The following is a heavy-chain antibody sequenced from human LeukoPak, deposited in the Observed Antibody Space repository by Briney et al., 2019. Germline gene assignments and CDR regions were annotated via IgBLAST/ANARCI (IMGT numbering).Heavy chain of an antibody. CDR1: GGSISSSSYY. Sequence: NSSETLSLTCTVSGGSISSSSYYWGWIRQPPGKGLEWIGSIYYSGSTYYNPSLKSRVTISVDTSKNQFSLKLSSVTAADTAVYYCARHTVIVGATGRTGYFGYWGQGTLVTVSS. D-gene: IGHD1-26*01. CDR2: IYYSGST. CDR3: ARHTVIVGATGRTGYFGY. J-gene: IGHJ4*02. V-gene: IGHV4-39*01.